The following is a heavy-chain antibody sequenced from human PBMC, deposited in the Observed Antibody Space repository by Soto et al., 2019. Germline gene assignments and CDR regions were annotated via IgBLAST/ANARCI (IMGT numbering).Heavy chain of an antibody. J-gene: IGHJ4*02. Sequence: PSETLSLTCALSGYSLTSGYYCGGIRQPPGKGLEWIGSIYHSGDTYYNPSLKSRVTISVDTSKNHFSLKLTSVTAAETAVYYCARDRIVVAGTIVDYWGQGTMVNVS. CDR3: ARDRIVVAGTIVDY. CDR1: GYSLTSGYY. V-gene: IGHV4-38-2*02. CDR2: IYHSGDT. D-gene: IGHD6-19*01.